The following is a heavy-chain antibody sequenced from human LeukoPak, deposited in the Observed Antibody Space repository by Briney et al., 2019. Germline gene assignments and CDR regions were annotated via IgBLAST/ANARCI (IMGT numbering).Heavy chain of an antibody. D-gene: IGHD2-2*01. CDR1: GFTFSSYA. J-gene: IGHJ4*02. V-gene: IGHV3-23*01. Sequence: GGSLRLSCAASGFTFSSYAMSWVRQAPGKGLEWVSDISGSGGSTYYADSVKGRFTISRDNSKNTLYLQMNSLRAEDTAVYYCALHCSSTSCPIDYWGQGTLVTVSS. CDR3: ALHCSSTSCPIDY. CDR2: ISGSGGST.